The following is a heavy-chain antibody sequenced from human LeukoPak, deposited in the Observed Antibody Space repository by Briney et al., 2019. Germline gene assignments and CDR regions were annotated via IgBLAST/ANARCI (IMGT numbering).Heavy chain of an antibody. CDR3: ARETYYYDSSGYQGGDASDI. V-gene: IGHV3-30*02. J-gene: IGHJ3*02. CDR1: GFTFSSYG. Sequence: GGSLRLSCAASGFTFSSYGMHWVRQAPGKGLEWVAFIRYDGSNKYYADSVKGRFTISRDNSKNTLYLQMNSLRAEDTAVYYCARETYYYDSSGYQGGDASDIWGQGTMVTVSS. D-gene: IGHD3-22*01. CDR2: IRYDGSNK.